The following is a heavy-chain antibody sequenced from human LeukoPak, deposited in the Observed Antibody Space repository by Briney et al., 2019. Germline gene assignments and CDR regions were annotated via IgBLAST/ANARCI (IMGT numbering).Heavy chain of an antibody. D-gene: IGHD3-22*01. V-gene: IGHV4-59*01. J-gene: IGHJ4*02. CDR3: AGASYDSSGVH. CDR1: GGSISSYY. CDR2: IYYSGCT. Sequence: SETLSLTCTVSGGSISSYYWSWIRQPPGKGLEWIGYIYYSGCTNYNPSLKSRVTISVDTSKNQFSLKLSSVTAADTAVYYCAGASYDSSGVHWGQGTLVTVSS.